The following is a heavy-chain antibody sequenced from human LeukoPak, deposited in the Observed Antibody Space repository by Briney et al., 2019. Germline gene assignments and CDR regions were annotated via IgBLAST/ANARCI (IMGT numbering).Heavy chain of an antibody. V-gene: IGHV3-74*01. CDR3: AREEVGGFDY. J-gene: IGHJ4*02. CDR1: GFTFSSYA. Sequence: GGSLRLSCAASGFTFSSYAMHWVRQAPGKGLVWVSRVKSDGSSTSYADSVKGRFTISRDNARNTLYLQMNSLRAEDTAVYYCAREEVGGFDYWGQGTLVTVSS. CDR2: VKSDGSST.